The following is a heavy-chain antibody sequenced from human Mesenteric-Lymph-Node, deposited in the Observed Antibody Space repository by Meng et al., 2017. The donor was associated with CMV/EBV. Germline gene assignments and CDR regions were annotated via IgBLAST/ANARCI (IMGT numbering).Heavy chain of an antibody. D-gene: IGHD2-2*01. J-gene: IGHJ2*01. CDR3: ARVLRVAAVMEWYFDL. CDR2: IYYSGST. Sequence: GSVSRGNYYWSWIRQPPGKGLEWIGNIYYSGSTNYNLSLKSRVSISVDTSKNQFSLKLSSVTAADTAVYYCARVLRVAAVMEWYFDLWGRGTLVTVSS. V-gene: IGHV4-61*01. CDR1: GSVSRGNYY.